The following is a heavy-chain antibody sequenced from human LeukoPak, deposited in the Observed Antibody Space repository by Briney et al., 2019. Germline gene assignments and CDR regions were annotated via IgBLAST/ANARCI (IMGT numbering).Heavy chain of an antibody. V-gene: IGHV3-74*01. J-gene: IGHJ4*02. CDR1: GFTFSRNW. D-gene: IGHD5-18*01. CDR2: INSDGSRT. CDR3: AGGYSYGYYYFDY. Sequence: GGSLRLSRAAPGFTFSRNWMHWVRQAPGKGLVWVSGINSDGSRTNYADSVKGRFTISRDNAKNTLYLQMNSLRVEDTAVYYCAGGYSYGYYYFDYWGQGTLVTVSS.